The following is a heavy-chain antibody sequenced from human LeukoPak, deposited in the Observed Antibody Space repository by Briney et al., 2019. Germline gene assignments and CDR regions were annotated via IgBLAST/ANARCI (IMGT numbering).Heavy chain of an antibody. CDR2: ISGSGDST. CDR3: AKDHSAGSGRLPLPDY. Sequence: GGSLRLSCAASGFTFSSYAMSWGRHAPGKGLGLDSAISGSGDSTYYADSVKGRLAISRENPKNNLYLQMNNLRAADPAVYYCAKDHSAGSGRLPLPDYWGQGTLVTVSS. D-gene: IGHD3-10*01. V-gene: IGHV3-23*01. CDR1: GFTFSSYA. J-gene: IGHJ4*02.